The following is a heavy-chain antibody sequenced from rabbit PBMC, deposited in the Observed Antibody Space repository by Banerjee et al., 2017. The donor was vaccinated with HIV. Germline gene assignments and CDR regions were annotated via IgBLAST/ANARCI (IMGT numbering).Heavy chain of an antibody. CDR2: IYVDSGST. Sequence: QSLEESGGDLVKPGGTLTLTCTASGFSFSGSYWICWVRQAPGKGLEWIGCIYVDSGSTDYASWVNGRFTISLDNAQNTVFLQMTSLTAADTATYFCARDLAGVIGWNFNLWGQGTLVTVS. CDR1: GFSFSGSYW. CDR3: ARDLAGVIGWNFNL. J-gene: IGHJ4*01. D-gene: IGHD4-1*01. V-gene: IGHV1S40*01.